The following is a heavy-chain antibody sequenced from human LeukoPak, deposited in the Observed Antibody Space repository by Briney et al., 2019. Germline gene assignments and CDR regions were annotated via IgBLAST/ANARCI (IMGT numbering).Heavy chain of an antibody. CDR2: IKQDGSEM. J-gene: IGHJ4*02. D-gene: IGHD3-3*01. V-gene: IGHV3-7*01. Sequence: GGSLRLSCAASGFTFTSHWMSWVRQAPGKGLEWVANIKQDGSEMYYVDSVEGRFTISRDNAKNSLYLQMNSLRAEDTAVYYCARDLFGVLSPFDFWGQGTLVTVSS. CDR3: ARDLFGVLSPFDF. CDR1: GFTFTSHW.